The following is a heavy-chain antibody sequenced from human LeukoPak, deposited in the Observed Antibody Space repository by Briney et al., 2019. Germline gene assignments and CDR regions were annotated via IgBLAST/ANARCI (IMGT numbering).Heavy chain of an antibody. Sequence: GASVKVSCKASGGTFSSYAISWVRQAPGQGLEWMGGVIPIFGTANYAQKFQGRVTITADESTSTAYMELSSLRSEDTAVYYCARTSHYYDSSGAAADYWGQGTLVTVSS. CDR3: ARTSHYYDSSGAAADY. CDR1: GGTFSSYA. V-gene: IGHV1-69*13. D-gene: IGHD3-22*01. J-gene: IGHJ4*02. CDR2: VIPIFGTA.